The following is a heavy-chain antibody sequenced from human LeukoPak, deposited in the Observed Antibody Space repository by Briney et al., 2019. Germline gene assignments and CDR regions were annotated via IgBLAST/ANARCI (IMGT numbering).Heavy chain of an antibody. Sequence: ASVKVSCKASGYXFTGYYMHWVRQAPGQGLEWMGWINPNSGGTNYAQKFQGRVTMARDTSISTAYMELSRLRSDDTAVYYCARDPVDYYGSGSSEPFDYWGQGTLVTVSS. V-gene: IGHV1-2*02. D-gene: IGHD3-10*01. CDR2: INPNSGGT. CDR1: GYXFTGYY. CDR3: ARDPVDYYGSGSSEPFDY. J-gene: IGHJ4*02.